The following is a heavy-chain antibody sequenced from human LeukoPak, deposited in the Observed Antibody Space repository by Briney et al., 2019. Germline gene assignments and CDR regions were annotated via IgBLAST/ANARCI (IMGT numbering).Heavy chain of an antibody. CDR1: GYTFTSYA. Sequence: GASVKVSCKSSGYTFTSYAMNRVRQAPGQGLEWMGWINTNTGNPTYAQGFTGRFVFSLDTSVSTAYLQISSLKAEDTAVYYCARGVPYYGGNPRSPAGWFDPWGQETLVTVSS. J-gene: IGHJ5*02. CDR2: INTNTGNP. CDR3: ARGVPYYGGNPRSPAGWFDP. D-gene: IGHD4-23*01. V-gene: IGHV7-4-1*02.